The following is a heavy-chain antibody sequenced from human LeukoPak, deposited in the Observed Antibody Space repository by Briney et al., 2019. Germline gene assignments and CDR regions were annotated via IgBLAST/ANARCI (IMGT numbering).Heavy chain of an antibody. Sequence: SETLSLTCTVSGYSISSGYYWGWIRQPPGKGLEWIGSIYHSGSTYYNPSLKSRVTISVDTSKNQFSLKLSSVTAADTAVYYCARDHLRYFVRFDPWGQGTLVTVSS. D-gene: IGHD3-9*01. CDR3: ARDHLRYFVRFDP. CDR1: GYSISSGYY. J-gene: IGHJ5*02. CDR2: IYHSGST. V-gene: IGHV4-38-2*02.